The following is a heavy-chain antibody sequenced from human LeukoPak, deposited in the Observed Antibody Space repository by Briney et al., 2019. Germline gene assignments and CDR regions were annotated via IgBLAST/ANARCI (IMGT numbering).Heavy chain of an antibody. CDR3: ARGDYDILTGQLDY. Sequence: SETLSLTCTGSGGSISSSSYYWGWIRQPPGKGLEWIGSIYYSGSTYYNPSLKSRVTISVDTSKNQFSLKLSSVTAADTAVYYCARGDYDILTGQLDYWGQGTLVTVSS. CDR1: GGSISSSSYY. J-gene: IGHJ4*02. V-gene: IGHV4-39*01. CDR2: IYYSGST. D-gene: IGHD3-9*01.